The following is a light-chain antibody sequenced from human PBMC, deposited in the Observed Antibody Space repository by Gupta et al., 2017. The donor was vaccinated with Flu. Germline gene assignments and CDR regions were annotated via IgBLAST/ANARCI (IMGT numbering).Light chain of an antibody. CDR3: QQYDDIPHT. Sequence: DIQMTQSPSSLSASVGDSVTITCQASQDISNYLNWYQQKPGKAPRLLIYDASNLQTGVSSRFSGSASGTHFTLTINGLQPEDIATYHCQQYDDIPHTFGGGTKVEIK. CDR2: DAS. CDR1: QDISNY. V-gene: IGKV1-33*01. J-gene: IGKJ4*01.